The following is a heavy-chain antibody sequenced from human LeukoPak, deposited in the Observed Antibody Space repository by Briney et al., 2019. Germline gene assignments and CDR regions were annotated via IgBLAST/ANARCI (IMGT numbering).Heavy chain of an antibody. V-gene: IGHV1-18*01. J-gene: IGHJ5*02. CDR1: GYTFTSYG. CDR3: AKDSDELIAAACNWFDP. Sequence: GASVKVSCKASGYTFTSYGISWVRQAPGQGLEWMGWISVYNGHTNYAQKLQDRVTMTTETSTSTAYMELRSLRSDDAAVYYCAKDSDELIAAACNWFDPWGQGTLVTVSS. CDR2: ISVYNGHT. D-gene: IGHD6-13*01.